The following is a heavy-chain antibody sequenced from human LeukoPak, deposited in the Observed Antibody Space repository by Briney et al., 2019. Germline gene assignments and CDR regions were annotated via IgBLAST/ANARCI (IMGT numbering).Heavy chain of an antibody. V-gene: IGHV3-23*01. CDR1: TFTFSNYA. J-gene: IGHJ4*02. CDR3: AKGSSPLGHFDC. Sequence: GGSLRLPCAASTFTFSNYAMRWVRQPPGKGLEWVSAINDRGVDTYYTDSVKGRFTISRDNSKNTLFLQMNSLRAEDTAVYYCAKGSSPLGHFDCWGQGTLVTVSS. CDR2: INDRGVDT. D-gene: IGHD6-13*01.